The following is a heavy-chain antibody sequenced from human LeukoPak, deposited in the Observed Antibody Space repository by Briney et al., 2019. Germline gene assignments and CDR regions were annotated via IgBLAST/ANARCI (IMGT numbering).Heavy chain of an antibody. CDR1: GFTFTTYW. Sequence: RGSLRLSCAASGFTFTTYWMHWVRQAPGKGLVWVSHINSDGSITSYADSVKGRFTISRDNAKSTLYLQMNSLRAEDTAVYYCARDAVDTANAVWGQGTTVTVSS. CDR2: INSDGSIT. V-gene: IGHV3-74*01. CDR3: ARDAVDTANAV. J-gene: IGHJ6*02. D-gene: IGHD5-18*01.